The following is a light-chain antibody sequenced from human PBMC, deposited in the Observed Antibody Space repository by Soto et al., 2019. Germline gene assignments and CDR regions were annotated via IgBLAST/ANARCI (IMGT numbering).Light chain of an antibody. CDR1: QSVSSYY. V-gene: IGKV3-20*01. CDR3: QQCGSSPWT. Sequence: EIVLTQSPGTLSLSPGERATLSCRASQSVSSYYLAWYQQKTGQDPRLLIYAASSRATGIPARFSGGGSGTDFTLTISRLEPEECAVYYCQQCGSSPWTFGQGTKWIS. J-gene: IGKJ1*01. CDR2: AAS.